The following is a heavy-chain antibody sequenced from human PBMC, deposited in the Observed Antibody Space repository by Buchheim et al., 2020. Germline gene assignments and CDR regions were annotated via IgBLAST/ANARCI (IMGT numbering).Heavy chain of an antibody. Sequence: QLQLQESGPGLVKPSETLSLTCTVSGGSISSSSYYWGWIRQPPGKGLEWIGSIYYSGSTYYNPSLKSRVTISVDTSKNQSSLKLSSVTAADTAVYYCARQKEYSSGWYEGYYYYGMDVWGQGTT. J-gene: IGHJ6*02. V-gene: IGHV4-39*01. CDR1: GGSISSSSYY. D-gene: IGHD6-19*01. CDR2: IYYSGST. CDR3: ARQKEYSSGWYEGYYYYGMDV.